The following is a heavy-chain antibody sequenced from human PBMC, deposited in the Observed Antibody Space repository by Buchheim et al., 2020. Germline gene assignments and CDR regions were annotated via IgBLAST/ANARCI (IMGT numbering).Heavy chain of an antibody. CDR1: GYTFPSYD. J-gene: IGHJ6*03. CDR2: MNPNSGNT. V-gene: IGHV1-8*01. CDR3: ARAKEVWFGELSSYYYYYYMDV. Sequence: QVQLVQSGAEVKKPGASVKVSCKASGYTFPSYDINWVRQATGQGLEWMGWMNPNSGNTGYAQKFQGRVTMTRNTSISTAYMELSSLRSEDTAVYYCARAKEVWFGELSSYYYYYYMDVWGKGTT. D-gene: IGHD3-10*01.